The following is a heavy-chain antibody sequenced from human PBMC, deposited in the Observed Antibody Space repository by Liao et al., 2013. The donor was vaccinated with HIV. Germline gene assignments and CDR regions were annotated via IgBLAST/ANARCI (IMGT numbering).Heavy chain of an antibody. Sequence: QVQLQESGPGLVKASQTLSLTCTVSGGSISSADYYWSWIRQPPGKGLEWIGYIYYSGSTYYNPSLKSRVTISLDTSKTQFSLRLSSLTVADTAVYYCATEGRGPTVPGGAFDIWGQGTMVTVSS. D-gene: IGHD4-17*01. V-gene: IGHV4-30-4*08. J-gene: IGHJ3*02. CDR1: GGSISSADYY. CDR3: ATEGRGPTVPGGAFDI. CDR2: IYYSGST.